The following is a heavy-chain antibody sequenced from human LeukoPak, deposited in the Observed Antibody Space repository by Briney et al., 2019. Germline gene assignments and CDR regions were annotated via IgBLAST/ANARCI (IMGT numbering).Heavy chain of an antibody. D-gene: IGHD6-13*01. CDR3: ARVKRYSRSDY. V-gene: IGHV4-59*01. J-gene: IGHJ4*02. CDR1: GGSISSYY. Sequence: PSETLSLTCTVSGGSISSYYWSWIRQPPGKGLEWIGYIYYSGSTNYNPSLKSRVTISVDTSKNQFSLKLSSVTAADTAVYYCARVKRYSRSDYWGQGTLVTVSS. CDR2: IYYSGST.